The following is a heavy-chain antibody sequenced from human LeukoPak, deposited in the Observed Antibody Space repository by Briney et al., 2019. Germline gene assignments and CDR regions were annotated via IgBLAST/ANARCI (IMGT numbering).Heavy chain of an antibody. CDR2: IKKDGSDK. Sequence: GGSLRLSCAASGFTFSSYWMNWVRQAPGKGLGWVANIKKDGSDKNYLGSVKGRFTISRDNAKNSLYVQMNSLRAEDTAVYYCARGTPTYYYDRGAFDIWGQGTMVTVSS. J-gene: IGHJ3*02. D-gene: IGHD3-22*01. CDR3: ARGTPTYYYDRGAFDI. CDR1: GFTFSSYW. V-gene: IGHV3-7*01.